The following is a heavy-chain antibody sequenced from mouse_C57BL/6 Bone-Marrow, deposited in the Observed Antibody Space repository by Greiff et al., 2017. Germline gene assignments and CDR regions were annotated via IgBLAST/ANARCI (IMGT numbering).Heavy chain of an antibody. Sequence: QVQLKESGPGILQSSQTLSLTCSFSGFSLSTSGMGVSWIRQPSGKGLEWLAHIYWDDDKRYNPSLKSRLTISKDTSRNQVFLKITSVDTADTATYYCARRAPYYYGSLSYAMDYWGQGTSVTVSS. D-gene: IGHD1-1*01. J-gene: IGHJ4*01. V-gene: IGHV8-12*01. CDR3: ARRAPYYYGSLSYAMDY. CDR2: IYWDDDK. CDR1: GFSLSTSGMG.